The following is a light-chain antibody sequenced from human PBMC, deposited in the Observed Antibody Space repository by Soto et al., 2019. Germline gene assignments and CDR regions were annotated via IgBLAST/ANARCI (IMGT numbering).Light chain of an antibody. CDR3: GSWDSSRSAYV. CDR2: DDD. V-gene: IGLV1-51*01. CDR1: RSNIGGNS. J-gene: IGLJ1*01. Sequence: QSVMTQPPSVSAAPGQRVTISCSGSRSNIGGNSVSWYQQLPGTAPKLLIYDDDKRPSGIPDRFSGSKSGTSATLGITGFQNGDEADYYCGSWDSSRSAYVFGTGTKLTVL.